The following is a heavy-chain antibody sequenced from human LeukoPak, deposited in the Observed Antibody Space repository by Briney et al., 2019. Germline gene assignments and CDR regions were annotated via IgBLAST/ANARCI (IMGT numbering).Heavy chain of an antibody. Sequence: GESLRLSCAASGYPFSGSDIHWVRQAPGKGLEWVAVIWYDGSNKYYADSVKGRFTISRDNSKNTLYLQMNSLRAEDTAVYYCARGDDYYGSGSPPSYWGQGTLVTVSS. D-gene: IGHD3-10*01. CDR3: ARGDDYYGSGSPPSY. CDR2: IWYDGSNK. V-gene: IGHV3-33*08. CDR1: GYPFSGSD. J-gene: IGHJ4*02.